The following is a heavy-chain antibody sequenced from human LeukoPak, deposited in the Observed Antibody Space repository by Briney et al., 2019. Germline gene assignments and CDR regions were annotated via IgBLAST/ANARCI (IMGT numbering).Heavy chain of an antibody. CDR3: ARESMDTGGDCSIDY. D-gene: IGHD2-21*02. J-gene: IGHJ4*02. CDR1: GFTFNTYG. CDR2: IGFDGTNK. Sequence: PGGSLRLSCAASGFTFNTYGMHWVRQAPGKGLEWVAVIGFDGTNKFYAESMEGRFTISRDNSRNSLYLQMDSLRSEDTAIYYCARESMDTGGDCSIDYWGQGTLVTVSS. V-gene: IGHV3-33*08.